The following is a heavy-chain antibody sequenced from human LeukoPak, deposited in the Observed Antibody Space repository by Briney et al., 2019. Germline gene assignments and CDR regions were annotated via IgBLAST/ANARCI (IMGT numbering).Heavy chain of an antibody. CDR2: INPNSGGT. CDR3: ARDLVAGRRIADRPDY. D-gene: IGHD6-6*01. CDR1: GYTFTDYY. V-gene: IGHV1-2*02. J-gene: IGHJ4*02. Sequence: ASVKVSCKASGYTFTDYYIHWVRQAPGQGLEWMGWINPNSGGTDYAQKFQGRVTMTRDTSISTAYLDVSSLRSDDTAVYYCARDLVAGRRIADRPDYWGQGTLVTVSS.